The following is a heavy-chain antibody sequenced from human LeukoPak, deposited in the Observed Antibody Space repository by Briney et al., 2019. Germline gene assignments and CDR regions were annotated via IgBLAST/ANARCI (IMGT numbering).Heavy chain of an antibody. D-gene: IGHD3-16*02. Sequence: GESLKISCKGSGYSFTSYWIGWVRQMPGKGLEWMGIIYPGDSDTRYSPSFQGQVTISADKSISTAYLQWSSLKASDTAMYYCARRRMITFGGVIVTWFDPRGQGTLVTVSS. CDR3: ARRRMITFGGVIVTWFDP. CDR1: GYSFTSYW. V-gene: IGHV5-51*01. CDR2: IYPGDSDT. J-gene: IGHJ5*02.